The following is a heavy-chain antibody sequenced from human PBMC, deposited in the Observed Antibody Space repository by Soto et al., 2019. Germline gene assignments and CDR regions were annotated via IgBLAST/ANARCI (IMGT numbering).Heavy chain of an antibody. V-gene: IGHV3-30*18. D-gene: IGHD6-13*01. CDR2: ITPDGRDK. CDR1: GFPFRNYG. J-gene: IGHJ4*02. Sequence: QVQLVESGGGVGQPGRSLRVSWAASGFPFRNYGMHWVRQAPGQGLEWVAVITPDGRDKHLADPVKGRFTIARDNSQNTLYLQMNSLRLEDTAVYYCAKDLNIGAADYYFDYWGQGTLVTVSS. CDR3: AKDLNIGAADYYFDY.